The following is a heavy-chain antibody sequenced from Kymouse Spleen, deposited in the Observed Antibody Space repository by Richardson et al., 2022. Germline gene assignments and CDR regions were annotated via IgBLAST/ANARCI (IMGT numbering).Heavy chain of an antibody. CDR3: ARQGYYYGSGSWGWFDP. J-gene: IGHJ5*02. Sequence: QLQLQESGPGLVKPSETLSLTCTVSGGSISSSSYYWGWIRQPPGKGLEWIGSIYYSGSTYYNPSLKSRVTISVDTSKNQFSLKLSSVTAADTAVYYCARQGYYYGSGSWGWFDPWGQGTLVTVSS. V-gene: IGHV4-39*01. D-gene: IGHD3-10*01. CDR2: IYYSGST. CDR1: GGSISSSSYY.